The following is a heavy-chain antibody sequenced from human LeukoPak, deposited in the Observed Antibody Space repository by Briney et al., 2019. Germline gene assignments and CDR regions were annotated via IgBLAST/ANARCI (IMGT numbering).Heavy chain of an antibody. CDR2: IYASGST. CDR3: ARESAVKKGYSSGWLYWYYFDY. Sequence: SETLSLTCTVSGGSISSYYWSWIRQPAAKGLEWIGRIYASGSTNYNPSLKSRVTMSVDTSKHQFSLKMSSVTAADTALYYCARESAVKKGYSSGWLYWYYFDYWGQGTLVTVSS. D-gene: IGHD6-19*01. V-gene: IGHV4-4*07. J-gene: IGHJ4*02. CDR1: GGSISSYY.